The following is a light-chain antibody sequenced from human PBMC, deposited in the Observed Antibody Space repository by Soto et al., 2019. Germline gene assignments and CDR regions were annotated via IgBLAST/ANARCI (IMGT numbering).Light chain of an antibody. V-gene: IGKV3-15*01. CDR3: QQYNNWYS. CDR2: ATS. Sequence: DIVRTQSPATLSVSPGERATLSCRASQRINGKLSWYQRKPGQAPRLLMYATSVRATVIPARFSGSGSGTEYTLTISSRQSEDFAVFYCQQYNNWYSFGHGTKLEIK. CDR1: QRINGK. J-gene: IGKJ2*03.